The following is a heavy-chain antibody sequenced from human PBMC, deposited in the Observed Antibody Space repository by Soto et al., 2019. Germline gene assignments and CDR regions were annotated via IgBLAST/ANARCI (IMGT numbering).Heavy chain of an antibody. V-gene: IGHV1-69*13. CDR2: IIPRSAKS. D-gene: IGHD6-19*01. CDR1: GDMFDTYT. Sequence: SVKVSCKASGDMFDTYTITWMRQAPGRGLEWVGGIIPRSAKSNYAQKFEGRVTITADESTSTAYMELSSLRSEDTAVYYCATLAGVAEYAWFDPWGRG. CDR3: ATLAGVAEYAWFDP. J-gene: IGHJ5*02.